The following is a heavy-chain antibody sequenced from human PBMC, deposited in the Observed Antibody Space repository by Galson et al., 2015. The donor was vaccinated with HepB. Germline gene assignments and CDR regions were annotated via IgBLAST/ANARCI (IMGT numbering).Heavy chain of an antibody. V-gene: IGHV1-18*01. Sequence: SVKVSCKASGFSFSNFGITWVRQAPGRGLEWMGWISPYNGNTHYGHQFQGRVTMTADTSTAPVFMELKDLRFDDTATYYCAREEGPAIGTDTLDFWGQGTLVTVSS. J-gene: IGHJ4*02. CDR2: ISPYNGNT. CDR1: GFSFSNFG. CDR3: AREEGPAIGTDTLDF.